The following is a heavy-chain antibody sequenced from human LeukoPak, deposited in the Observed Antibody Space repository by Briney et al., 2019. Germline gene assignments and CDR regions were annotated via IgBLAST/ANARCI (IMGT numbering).Heavy chain of an antibody. V-gene: IGHV1-46*01. Sequence: ASVKVSCKASGGTFSSYAISWVRQAPGQGLEWVGEIRGSDGYIRYAQKFQGRVSMTRDTSTTTVHMELTSLRSEDTAVYYCAREMGATDYWGQGTLVTVSS. CDR3: AREMGATDY. D-gene: IGHD3-16*01. J-gene: IGHJ4*02. CDR1: GGTFSSYA. CDR2: IRGSDGYI.